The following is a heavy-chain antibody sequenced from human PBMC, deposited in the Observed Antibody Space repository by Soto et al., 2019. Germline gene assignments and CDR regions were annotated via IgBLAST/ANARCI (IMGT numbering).Heavy chain of an antibody. CDR1: GLTFGTTD. D-gene: IGHD3-10*01. CDR3: VKNSGWFNT. CDR2: IKCSAGFT. J-gene: IGHJ5*02. Sequence: GGPLRLSCAASGLTFGTTDMSWVRQAPGEVYQWVSTIKCSAGFTGYATSAKDKFTISTDNPRNTVYPQMNSLRGDDTALYYCVKNSGWFNTWGQGALVTVSS. V-gene: IGHV3-23*01.